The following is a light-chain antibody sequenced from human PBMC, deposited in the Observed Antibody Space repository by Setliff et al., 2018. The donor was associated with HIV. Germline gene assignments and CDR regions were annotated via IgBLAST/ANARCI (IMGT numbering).Light chain of an antibody. V-gene: IGLV2-14*01. Sequence: QSVLTQPASVSGSPGQSITISCTGTSSDVGGYNYASWYQQHPGKAPKLMIYEVSNRPSGVSNRFSGSKSGNTASLTISGLQAEDEADYYCSSYTNSITPDVFGSGTKVTVL. CDR2: EVS. CDR3: SSYTNSITPDV. CDR1: SSDVGGYNY. J-gene: IGLJ1*01.